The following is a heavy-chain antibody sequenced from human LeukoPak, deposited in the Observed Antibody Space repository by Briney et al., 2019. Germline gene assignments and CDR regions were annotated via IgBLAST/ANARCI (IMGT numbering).Heavy chain of an antibody. CDR2: ISGSGGST. CDR1: GFTFNTYG. D-gene: IGHD3-10*01. V-gene: IGHV3-23*01. CDR3: AKDCGSGSYYNLDSFDY. Sequence: PGGSLRLSCAASGFTFNTYGMSWVRQAPGKGLEWVSGISGSGGSTYYADSVKGRFTISRDNSKNTLYLQMNSLRAEDTAVYYCAKDCGSGSYYNLDSFDYWGQGTLVTVSS. J-gene: IGHJ4*02.